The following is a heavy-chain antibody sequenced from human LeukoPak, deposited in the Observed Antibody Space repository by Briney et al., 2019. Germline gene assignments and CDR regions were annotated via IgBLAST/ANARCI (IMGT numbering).Heavy chain of an antibody. CDR1: GYTFTSYD. D-gene: IGHD3-22*01. Sequence: APVKVSCKASGYTFTSYDINWVRQATGQGLEWMGWMNPNSGNTGYAQKFQGRVTMTRNNSIRTAYMELSSMRSEDTAVYYCARGAAPYYYDSSGSPSVVYWGQGTLVTVSS. J-gene: IGHJ4*02. CDR2: MNPNSGNT. CDR3: ARGAAPYYYDSSGSPSVVY. V-gene: IGHV1-8*01.